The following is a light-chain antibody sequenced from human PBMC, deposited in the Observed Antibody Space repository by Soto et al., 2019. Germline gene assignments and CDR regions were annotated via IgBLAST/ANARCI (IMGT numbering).Light chain of an antibody. CDR1: SSNIGNNY. CDR2: ENN. V-gene: IGLV1-51*02. CDR3: GTWDIRLNINWV. J-gene: IGLJ3*02. Sequence: QSVSTQPPSVSAAPGQKVTISCSGSSSNIGNNYVSWYQHLPGTAPRLLIFENNKRPSGIPDRFSGSKSGTSATLAITGLQTGDEADYYCGTWDIRLNINWVFGGGTKLTVL.